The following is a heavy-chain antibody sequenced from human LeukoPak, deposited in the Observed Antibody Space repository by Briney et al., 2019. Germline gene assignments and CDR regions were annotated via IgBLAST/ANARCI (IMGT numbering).Heavy chain of an antibody. CDR1: GGSISSGGYY. CDR3: ARGGSTLQNWFDP. V-gene: IGHV4-31*03. D-gene: IGHD5/OR15-5a*01. J-gene: IGHJ5*02. Sequence: SETLSLTCTVSGGSISSGGYYWNWIRQHPGKRLEWIGYIYYSGSTFYNPSLKSRVIISVDTSKNQFSLKLSSVTAADTAVYYCARGGSTLQNWFDPWGQGTLVTVSS. CDR2: IYYSGST.